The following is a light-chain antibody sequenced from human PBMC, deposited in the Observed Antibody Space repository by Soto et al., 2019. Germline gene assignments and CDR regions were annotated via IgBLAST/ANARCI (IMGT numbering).Light chain of an antibody. CDR2: GAS. V-gene: IGKV3-15*01. CDR3: QEYNNWHPVT. Sequence: EIVMTQSPATLSVSPGERATLSCRASQSVSNKLAWYQQKPGQAPRLLIYGASTRATGIPARFSGSGSGTEFTLTISSLQSEDFAVYYCQEYNNWHPVTFGGGTKVEIK. CDR1: QSVSNK. J-gene: IGKJ4*01.